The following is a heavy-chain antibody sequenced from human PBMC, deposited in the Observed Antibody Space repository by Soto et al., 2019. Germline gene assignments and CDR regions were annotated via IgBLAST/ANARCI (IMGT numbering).Heavy chain of an antibody. CDR1: GGTITYYY. Sequence: SETLSLTCTVSGGTITYYYWSWIRQAPGKGLEWLGYIFDGGSANYNPSLKSRVSFSLDKSQNQLSLKLTSVTGADTAIYYCVSVEGTPTVTGDYYYAADAWGQGTAVTVSS. V-gene: IGHV4-59*12. CDR2: IFDGGSA. J-gene: IGHJ6*02. CDR3: VSVEGTPTVTGDYYYAADA. D-gene: IGHD4-17*01.